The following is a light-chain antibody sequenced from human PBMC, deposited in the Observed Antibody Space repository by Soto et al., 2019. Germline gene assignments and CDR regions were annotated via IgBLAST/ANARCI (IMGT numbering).Light chain of an antibody. J-gene: IGKJ5*01. V-gene: IGKV3-11*01. Sequence: EIVLTQSPATLSLSPGERATLSCRASQSFSSYLAWYQQKPGQAPRLLIYDASNRATGIPARFSGSGSGSDFTLIISSLEPEDFAVYYCQQRSNWPTFGQGTRLEIK. CDR1: QSFSSY. CDR2: DAS. CDR3: QQRSNWPT.